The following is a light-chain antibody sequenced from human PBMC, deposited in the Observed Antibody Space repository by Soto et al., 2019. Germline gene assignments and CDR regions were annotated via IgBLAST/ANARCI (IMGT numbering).Light chain of an antibody. CDR1: QDISNY. V-gene: IGKV1-33*01. CDR2: DAS. CDR3: QQYDNLPLT. Sequence: DIRMPQSPSSLSASVGDRVTITCQACQDISNYLNWYQQKPGKAPKLLIYDASNLETGVPSRFSGSGSGTDFTFTISSLQPEDIATYYCQQYDNLPLTFGGGTKVDIK. J-gene: IGKJ4*01.